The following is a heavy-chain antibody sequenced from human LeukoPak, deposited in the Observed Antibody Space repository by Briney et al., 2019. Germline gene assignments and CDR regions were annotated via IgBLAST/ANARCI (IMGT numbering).Heavy chain of an antibody. CDR2: IKRRTDGGTT. V-gene: IGHV3-15*01. CDR1: EFTFSTYS. D-gene: IGHD2/OR15-2a*01. J-gene: IGHJ4*02. CDR3: STYFSYYFDY. Sequence: GGSLRLSCAASEFTFSTYSVNWVRQAPGKGLEWVGRIKRRTDGGTTDYAAPVKGRFTISRDDSKNTLYLQMNSLRTEDTAVYYCSTYFSYYFDYWGQGTLVTVSS.